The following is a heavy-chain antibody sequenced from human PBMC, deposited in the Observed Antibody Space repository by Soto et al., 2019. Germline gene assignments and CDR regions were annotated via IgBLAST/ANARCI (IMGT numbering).Heavy chain of an antibody. CDR2: MSPNSGNT. D-gene: IGHD6-13*01. J-gene: IGHJ5*02. CDR3: ARERSAAGTGWFDP. CDR1: GYTFTSYD. Sequence: ASVKVSCKASGYTFTSYDINWVRQATGQGLEWMGWMSPNSGNTGYAQKFQGRVTMTRNTSISTAYMELSSLRSEDTAVYYCARERSAAGTGWFDPWGQGTLVTVSS. V-gene: IGHV1-8*01.